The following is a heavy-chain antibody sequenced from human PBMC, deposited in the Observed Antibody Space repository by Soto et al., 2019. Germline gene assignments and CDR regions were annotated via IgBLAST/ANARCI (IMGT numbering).Heavy chain of an antibody. J-gene: IGHJ4*02. D-gene: IGHD3-10*01. CDR2: INHSGST. CDR3: ASLYYYGSAPKYYFDY. Sequence: SETLSLTCAVYGGSFSGYYWSWIRQPPGKGLEWIGEINHSGSTNYNPSLKSRVTISVDTSKNQFSLKLSSVTAADTAVYYCASLYYYGSAPKYYFDYWGQGTLVTVSS. V-gene: IGHV4-34*01. CDR1: GGSFSGYY.